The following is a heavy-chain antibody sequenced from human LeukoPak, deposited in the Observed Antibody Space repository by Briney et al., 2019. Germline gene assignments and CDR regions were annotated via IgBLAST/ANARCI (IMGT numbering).Heavy chain of an antibody. D-gene: IGHD3-3*01. Sequence: GGSLRLSCAVSGFTFSGYWMTWVRQAPGKGLEWVANIKQDGSEKNYVDSVKGRFIISRDNAKNSLYLQMNSLRAEDTAVYYCARENYYDFCWGQGTLVTVSS. CDR1: GFTFSGYW. V-gene: IGHV3-7*01. CDR2: IKQDGSEK. CDR3: ARENYYDFC. J-gene: IGHJ4*02.